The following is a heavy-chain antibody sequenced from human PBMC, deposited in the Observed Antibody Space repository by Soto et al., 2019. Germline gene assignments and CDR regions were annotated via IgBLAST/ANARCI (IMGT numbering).Heavy chain of an antibody. Sequence: EVQLVESGGGLVKPGESLRLSCAVSGFAFSSYSVNWVRQAPGKGLEWISSISSSGDTYYTDSLKGRLVISRDNAKNSLYLQMTSLRVEDTAVYYCARGADSNNSNFDYWGQGTLVTVAS. CDR2: ISSSGDT. CDR3: ARGADSNNSNFDY. CDR1: GFAFSSYS. D-gene: IGHD4-4*01. J-gene: IGHJ4*02. V-gene: IGHV3-21*01.